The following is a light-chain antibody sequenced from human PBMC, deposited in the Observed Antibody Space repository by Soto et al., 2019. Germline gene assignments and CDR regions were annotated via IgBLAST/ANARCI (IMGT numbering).Light chain of an antibody. V-gene: IGKV3D-15*01. J-gene: IGKJ4*01. Sequence: IVFTQSPGPLSLSPRERATFFCMASQSVSSNYLAWYQQKPGQAPRLLIYGASTRATGIPARFSGSGSGTEFTLTISSLLSEDFAVYSCQQYNNWPLTFGGGTKVDIK. CDR3: QQYNNWPLT. CDR1: QSVSSN. CDR2: GAS.